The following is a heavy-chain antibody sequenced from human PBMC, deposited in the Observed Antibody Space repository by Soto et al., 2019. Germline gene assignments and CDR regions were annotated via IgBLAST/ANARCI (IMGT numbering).Heavy chain of an antibody. Sequence: GGSLRLSCAASGFSFSSYAMSWVRQAPGKGLEWVSAISGSGGSTYYADSVKGRFTISRDNSKNTLYLQMNSLRAEDTAVYYCAKPVAYYDFWSGFDYWGQGTLVTVSS. CDR1: GFSFSSYA. D-gene: IGHD3-3*01. CDR3: AKPVAYYDFWSGFDY. CDR2: ISGSGGST. V-gene: IGHV3-23*01. J-gene: IGHJ4*02.